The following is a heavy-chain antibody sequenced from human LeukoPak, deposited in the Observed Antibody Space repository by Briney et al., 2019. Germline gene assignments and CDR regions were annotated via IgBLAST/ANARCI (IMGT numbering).Heavy chain of an antibody. CDR1: GVSISGYY. CDR2: IFYSAN. J-gene: IGHJ6*02. CDR3: ATVGYFDYYYGMDV. D-gene: IGHD3-9*01. V-gene: IGHV4-59*01. Sequence: SETLSLTCTVSGVSISGYYWSWIRESAGRGLEWIGYIFYSANKYNPSLKSRVTISEDTSKNQFSLKLSSVTAADTGVYYCATVGYFDYYYGMDVWGPGTTVTVSS.